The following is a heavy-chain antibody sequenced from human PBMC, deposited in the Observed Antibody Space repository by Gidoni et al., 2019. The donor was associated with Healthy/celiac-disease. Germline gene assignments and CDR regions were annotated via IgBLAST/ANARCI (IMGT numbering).Heavy chain of an antibody. CDR3: ARHARKITIFGVVILAAGY. J-gene: IGHJ4*02. V-gene: IGHV5-51*01. CDR1: GYSFTSYW. CDR2: IYPGDSDT. D-gene: IGHD3-3*01. Sequence: EVQLVQSGAEVKKPGESLKISCKGSGYSFTSYWIGWVRQMPGKGLEWMGIIYPGDSDTRYSPSFQGQVTISADKSISTAYLQWSSLKASDTAMYYCARHARKITIFGVVILAAGYWGQGTLVTVSS.